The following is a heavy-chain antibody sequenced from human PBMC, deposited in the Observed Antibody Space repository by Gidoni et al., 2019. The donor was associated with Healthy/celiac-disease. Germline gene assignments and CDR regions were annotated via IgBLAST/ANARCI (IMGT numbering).Heavy chain of an antibody. Sequence: QLPLVQSGADVKKPGASLKVSCTPSGYTFTGYYMHWVRQTPGQGLEWMGWINPNSGGTNYAQKFQGWVTMTRDTSISTAYMELSRLRSDDTAVYYCARADYCSGGSCYQFDYWGQGTLVTVSS. D-gene: IGHD2-15*01. CDR3: ARADYCSGGSCYQFDY. CDR1: GYTFTGYY. CDR2: INPNSGGT. J-gene: IGHJ4*02. V-gene: IGHV1-2*04.